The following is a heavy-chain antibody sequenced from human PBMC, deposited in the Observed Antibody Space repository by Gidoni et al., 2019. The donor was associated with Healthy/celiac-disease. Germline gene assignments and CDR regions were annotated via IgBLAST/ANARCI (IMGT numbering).Heavy chain of an antibody. V-gene: IGHV3-21*01. J-gene: IGHJ6*02. Sequence: EVQLVESGGGLVKPGGSLRLSCSASGFPFRSSSMTWVRQAPGKGLEWVSSISSSSSYIYYADSVKGRFTISRDNAKNSLYLQMNSLRAEDTAVYYCARGEDSSGWYGNYYYYYGMDVWGQGTTVTVSS. CDR2: ISSSSSYI. CDR1: GFPFRSSS. D-gene: IGHD6-19*01. CDR3: ARGEDSSGWYGNYYYYYGMDV.